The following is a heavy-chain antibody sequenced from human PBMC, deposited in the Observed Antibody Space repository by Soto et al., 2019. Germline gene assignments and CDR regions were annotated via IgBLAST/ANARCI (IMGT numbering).Heavy chain of an antibody. D-gene: IGHD6-6*01. CDR3: ARGANIAARPGYYYYYMDV. V-gene: IGHV1-2*04. J-gene: IGHJ6*03. CDR1: GYTFTDYY. Sequence: QVQLVQSGAEVKKPGASVKVSCKASGYTFTDYYMHWVRQAPGQGLEWMGWINPNSGGTNYAQKFQGWVTMTRDTSISTAYMELSRLRSDDTAVYYCARGANIAARPGYYYYYMDVWGKGTTVTVSS. CDR2: INPNSGGT.